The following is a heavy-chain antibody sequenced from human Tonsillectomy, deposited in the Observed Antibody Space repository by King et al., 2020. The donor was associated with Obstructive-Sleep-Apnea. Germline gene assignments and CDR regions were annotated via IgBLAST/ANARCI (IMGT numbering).Heavy chain of an antibody. D-gene: IGHD1-1*01. CDR1: GFTFSTYK. Sequence: EVQLVESGGGLVQPGGSLRLSCATSGFTFSTYKMNWVRHTPGKGLEWVAHMGVGSSPIYYADSVKGRFTISRDNARNSLYLQMNNLRAEDTAVYYCATDERALDDWGQGTLVTVSS. V-gene: IGHV3-48*01. CDR3: ATDERALDD. J-gene: IGHJ4*02. CDR2: MGVGSSPI.